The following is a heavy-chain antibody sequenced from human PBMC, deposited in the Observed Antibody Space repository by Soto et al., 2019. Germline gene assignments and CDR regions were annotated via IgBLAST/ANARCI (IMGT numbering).Heavy chain of an antibody. J-gene: IGHJ4*02. CDR2: IIPIFGTA. CDR3: ARVTYYYDSSGYYYYFDY. V-gene: IGHV1-69*12. D-gene: IGHD3-22*01. CDR1: GGTFSSYA. Sequence: QVQLVQSGAEVKKPGSSVKVSCKASGGTFSSYAISWVRQAPGQGLEWMGGIIPIFGTANYAQKFQGRVTITAEESTSTAYMELSSLRSEDTAVYYCARVTYYYDSSGYYYYFDYWGQGTLVTVSS.